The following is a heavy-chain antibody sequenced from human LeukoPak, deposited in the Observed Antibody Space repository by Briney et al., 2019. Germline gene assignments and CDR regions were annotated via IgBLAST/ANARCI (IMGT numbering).Heavy chain of an antibody. CDR1: GFTFTSYA. J-gene: IGHJ4*02. CDR3: AKTKQGSGYLDY. CDR2: ISGAGGTT. V-gene: IGHV3-23*01. Sequence: GGPLRLSCAASGFTFTSYAIKWVRQAPGKGLEWVSVISGAGGTTYYADSVKGRFTISRDNSKNTVYLQMDSLRAEDTAVYYCAKTKQGSGYLDYWGQGTLVTVSS. D-gene: IGHD3-10*01.